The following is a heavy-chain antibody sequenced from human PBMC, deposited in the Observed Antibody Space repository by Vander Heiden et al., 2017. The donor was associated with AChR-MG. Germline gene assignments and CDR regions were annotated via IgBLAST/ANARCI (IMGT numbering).Heavy chain of an antibody. Sequence: EVQLLESGGGVVQPGGSLTLSCAASGFPFGSYAMNGDRQAPGKGVEGVAAISGSGGSTYYADSVKGRFAISRDKSKNTLYLQINGLRAEDTAVYYCAKSGDGGPYYMDVWGKGTTVTVSS. V-gene: IGHV3-23*01. D-gene: IGHD3-16*01. CDR3: AKSGDGGPYYMDV. CDR1: GFPFGSYA. J-gene: IGHJ6*03. CDR2: ISGSGGST.